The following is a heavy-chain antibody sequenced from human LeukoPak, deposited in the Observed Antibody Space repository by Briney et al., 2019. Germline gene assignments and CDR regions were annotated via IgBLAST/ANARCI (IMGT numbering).Heavy chain of an antibody. J-gene: IGHJ6*02. Sequence: ASVKVSCKASGGTFSSYAISWVRQAPGQGLEWMGGIIPIFGTANYAQKFQGRVTMTTDTSTSTAYMELRSLRSDDTAVYYCARDRPSHDYGDYAALYYYYGMDVWGQGTTVTVSS. CDR3: ARDRPSHDYGDYAALYYYYGMDV. V-gene: IGHV1-69*05. CDR1: GGTFSSYA. CDR2: IIPIFGTA. D-gene: IGHD4-17*01.